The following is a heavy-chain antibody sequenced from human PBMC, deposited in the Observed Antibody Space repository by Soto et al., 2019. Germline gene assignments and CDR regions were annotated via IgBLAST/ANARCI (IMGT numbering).Heavy chain of an antibody. CDR3: AAPRTDGYKVPDPSTYYYYGLDV. Sequence: SVKVSYKASSGCFITYAISWVRQAPGQGLEWMGGIIPIFGTPNYAQKFQGRVTITADRSTSTAYLELNSLRSEDTAVYYCAAPRTDGYKVPDPSTYYYYGLDVWGQGTTVTSP. V-gene: IGHV1-69*06. CDR1: SGCFITYA. CDR2: IIPIFGTP. D-gene: IGHD5-12*01. J-gene: IGHJ6*02.